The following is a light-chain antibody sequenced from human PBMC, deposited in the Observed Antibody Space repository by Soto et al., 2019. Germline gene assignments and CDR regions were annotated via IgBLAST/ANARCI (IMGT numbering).Light chain of an antibody. CDR3: QQYNSYSPLT. Sequence: DIQMTQSPSTLSASVGDRVTITCRASQSISSWLAWYQQKPGKAPKLLIYDASSLESGVPSRFSGSGSGTEFTLTISSLQPDYFATYYCQQYNSYSPLTFGGGTKVDIK. CDR2: DAS. CDR1: QSISSW. J-gene: IGKJ4*01. V-gene: IGKV1-5*01.